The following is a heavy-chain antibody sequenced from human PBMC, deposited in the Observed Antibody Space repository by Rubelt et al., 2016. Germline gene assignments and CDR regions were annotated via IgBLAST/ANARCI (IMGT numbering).Heavy chain of an antibody. CDR2: FDPEDGET. J-gene: IGHJ3*02. CDR1: GYTLTELS. Sequence: VSGYTLTELSMHWVRQAPGKGLEWMGGFDPEDGETIYAQKFQGRVTITADKSTSTAYMELSSLRPEDTAVYYCARGIAAAGTGAFDIWGQGTMVTVSS. V-gene: IGHV1-24*01. D-gene: IGHD6-13*01. CDR3: ARGIAAAGTGAFDI.